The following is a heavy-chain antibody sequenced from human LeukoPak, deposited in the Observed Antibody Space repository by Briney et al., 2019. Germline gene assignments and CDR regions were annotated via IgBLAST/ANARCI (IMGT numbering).Heavy chain of an antibody. V-gene: IGHV3-23*01. CDR1: GFTFSSYS. Sequence: PGGSLRLSCAASGFTFSSYSMNWVRQAPGKGLEWVSGVSDSGGSTYYADSVKGRFTISRDNSKNTLYLQMNSLRAEDTAVYYCAGDAFNIWGQGTMVTVSS. J-gene: IGHJ3*02. CDR3: AGDAFNI. CDR2: VSDSGGST. D-gene: IGHD7-27*01.